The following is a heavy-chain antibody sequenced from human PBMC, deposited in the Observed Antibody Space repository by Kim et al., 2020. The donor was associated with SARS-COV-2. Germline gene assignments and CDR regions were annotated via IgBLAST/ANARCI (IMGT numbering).Heavy chain of an antibody. Sequence: TDYAAPVTGRFTISRDDSKNTLYLQMNSLKTEDTAVYYCTTEGTIFTFDSSGQGTLVTVSS. CDR3: TTEGTIFTFDS. D-gene: IGHD3-9*01. J-gene: IGHJ4*02. V-gene: IGHV3-15*01. CDR2: T.